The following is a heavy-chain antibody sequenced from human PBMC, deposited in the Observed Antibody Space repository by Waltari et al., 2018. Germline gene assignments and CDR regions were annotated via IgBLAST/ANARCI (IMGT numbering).Heavy chain of an antibody. D-gene: IGHD6-19*01. CDR2: TLKDENIK. J-gene: IGHJ4*02. CDR3: ARKGGRIAVAGMGY. Sequence: HVQLVESGVGVVQPGGSLRLSCEVSGFNFGTFGLSWARQAPGKGLEWISFTLKDENIKSYADSVKGRFTISRDNSRNTLYLQMDSLRVEDTAIYYCARKGGRIAVAGMGYWGRGTLVTVSS. CDR1: GFNFGTFG. V-gene: IGHV3-30*03.